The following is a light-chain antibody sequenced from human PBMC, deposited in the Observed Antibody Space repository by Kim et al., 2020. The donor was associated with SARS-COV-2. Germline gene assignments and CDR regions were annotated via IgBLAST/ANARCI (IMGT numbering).Light chain of an antibody. Sequence: EIVLMQSPDTLSSSPGDRATLSCRASQTIGSSFLTWYQHKPGQPPRLLMFGASRSATGVPDRFSGSGSGTDFTLTISRLEPEDFAVYYWQHYDASYTFGQGTKLEI. CDR2: GAS. V-gene: IGKV3-20*01. J-gene: IGKJ2*01. CDR3: QHYDASYT. CDR1: QTIGSSF.